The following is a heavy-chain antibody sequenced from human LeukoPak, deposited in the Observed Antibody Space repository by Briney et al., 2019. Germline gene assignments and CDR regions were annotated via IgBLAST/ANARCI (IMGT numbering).Heavy chain of an antibody. CDR1: GYDFSTYW. CDR2: IYPGGSET. V-gene: IGHV5-51*01. CDR3: ARATTVVTPAYDP. Sequence: GESLKISCKGLGYDFSTYWNAWVRQRPGKGLEWMGIIYPGGSETRYDPSFQGQVTISADRSTSTAYLQWSSLRASDTAMYYCARATTVVTPAYDPWGQGTLVTVSS. J-gene: IGHJ5*02. D-gene: IGHD4-23*01.